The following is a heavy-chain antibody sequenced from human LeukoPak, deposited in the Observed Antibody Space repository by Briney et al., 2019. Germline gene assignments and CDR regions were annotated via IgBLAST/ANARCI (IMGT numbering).Heavy chain of an antibody. J-gene: IGHJ4*02. CDR1: TSTFNPSW. V-gene: IGHV3-7*01. Sequence: GGSLRLSCAASTSTFNPSWKCWVRQAPGKGLEWVATIKRDGTERYYVDPVKGRFTISRDNAKNSLYLQMNSLRAEDTAVYYCARAKDGDYGPGDFWGQGALVTVSS. D-gene: IGHD4-17*01. CDR2: IKRDGTER. CDR3: ARAKDGDYGPGDF.